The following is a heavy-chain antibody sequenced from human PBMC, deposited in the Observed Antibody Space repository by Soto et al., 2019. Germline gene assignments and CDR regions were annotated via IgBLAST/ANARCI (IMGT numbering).Heavy chain of an antibody. CDR3: ARNVPVTTLGY. Sequence: EVKLVESGGGLVQPGGSLRLSCAVSGVTVSNNYMTWVRQAPGKGLELVSSIYSTGNTFYADSVKGRFTISRDNSKNTLYLQMNSLRVEDTAVYYCARNVPVTTLGYWGQGTLVTVSS. CDR1: GVTVSNNY. D-gene: IGHD4-17*01. V-gene: IGHV3-66*01. J-gene: IGHJ4*02. CDR2: IYSTGNT.